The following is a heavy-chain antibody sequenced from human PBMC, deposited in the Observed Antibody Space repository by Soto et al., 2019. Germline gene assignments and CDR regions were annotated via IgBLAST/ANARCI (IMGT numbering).Heavy chain of an antibody. CDR1: GYTFTSYA. J-gene: IGHJ5*02. CDR2: INAGNGNT. CDR3: ARGQTYFYGSGSSGWFDP. V-gene: IGHV1-3*01. D-gene: IGHD3-10*01. Sequence: QVQLVQSGAEVKKPGASVKVSCKASGYTFTSYAMHWVRQATGQRLEWMGWINAGNGNTKYSQKFQGRVTITRDTSARTADMERRSQRSEDTAVYCGARGQTYFYGSGSSGWFDPWCQGTLVTVSS.